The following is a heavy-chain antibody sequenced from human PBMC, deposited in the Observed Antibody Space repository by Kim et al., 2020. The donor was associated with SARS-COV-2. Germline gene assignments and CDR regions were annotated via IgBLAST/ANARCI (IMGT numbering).Heavy chain of an antibody. CDR2: INHSGST. D-gene: IGHD2-2*01. CDR1: GGSFSGYY. J-gene: IGHJ6*03. V-gene: IGHV4-34*01. Sequence: SETLSLTCAVYGGSFSGYYWSWIRQPPGKGLEWIGEINHSGSTNYNPSLKSRVTISVDTSKNQFSLKLSSVTAADTAVYYCAIGYCSSTSCYFFDYYYM. CDR3: AIGYCSSTSCYFFDYYYM.